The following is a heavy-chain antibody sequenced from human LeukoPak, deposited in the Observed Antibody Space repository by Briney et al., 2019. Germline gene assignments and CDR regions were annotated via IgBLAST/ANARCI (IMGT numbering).Heavy chain of an antibody. V-gene: IGHV1-46*01. Sequence: ASVKVSCKASGYTFTSYYMHWVRQAPGQGLEWMGIINPSGGSTSYAQKFQGRATMTRDTSTSTVYMELSSLRSEDTAVYYCARGLQRITIFGVVKNGDYWGQGTLVTVSS. CDR1: GYTFTSYY. CDR2: INPSGGST. CDR3: ARGLQRITIFGVVKNGDY. J-gene: IGHJ4*02. D-gene: IGHD3-3*01.